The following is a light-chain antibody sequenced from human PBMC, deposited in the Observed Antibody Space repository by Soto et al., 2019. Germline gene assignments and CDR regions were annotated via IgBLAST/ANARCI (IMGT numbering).Light chain of an antibody. V-gene: IGKV3-20*01. CDR3: QQYGSSPLT. J-gene: IGKJ4*01. CDR2: GAS. Sequence: EIVLTQSPGTLSLSPGERATLSCRASQSVSSSYLAWYQQRPGRAPRLLIYGASSRATGIPDRVRGSGSGKEFPLTISRLEPEDFAIYYCQQYGSSPLTFGGGTKVEI. CDR1: QSVSSSY.